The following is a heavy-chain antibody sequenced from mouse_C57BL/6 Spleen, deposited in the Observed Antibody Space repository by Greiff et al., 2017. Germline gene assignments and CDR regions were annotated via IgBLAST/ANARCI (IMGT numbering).Heavy chain of an antibody. CDR1: GYTFTDYE. J-gene: IGHJ4*01. CDR3: TRYSNYRYAMDY. Sequence: VQLQQSGAELVRPGASVTLSCKASGYTFTDYEMHWVKQTPVHGLEWIGVIDPETGSTAYNQTIKGKAILTADQSSSTAYMELRSLTSEDSAVYYSTRYSNYRYAMDYWGQGTSVTVSS. V-gene: IGHV1-15*01. D-gene: IGHD2-5*01. CDR2: IDPETGST.